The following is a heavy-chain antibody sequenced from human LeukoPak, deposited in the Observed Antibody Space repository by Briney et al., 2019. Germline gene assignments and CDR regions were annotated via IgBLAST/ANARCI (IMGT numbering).Heavy chain of an antibody. Sequence: PGGSLGLSCAASGFTFSTFAMTWVRQAPGKGLEWVSSTNSGGGTYFADSVTGRFTISRDNSKNTLYLQMNSLRAEDSAVYYCAKDYPEVGQANLFDSWGQGTLVTVSS. V-gene: IGHV3-23*01. CDR3: AKDYPEVGQANLFDS. CDR1: GFTFSTFA. J-gene: IGHJ4*02. CDR2: TNSGGGT.